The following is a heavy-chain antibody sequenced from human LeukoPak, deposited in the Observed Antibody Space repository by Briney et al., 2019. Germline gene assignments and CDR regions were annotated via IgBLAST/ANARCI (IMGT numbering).Heavy chain of an antibody. D-gene: IGHD5-12*01. V-gene: IGHV3-53*01. J-gene: IGHJ4*02. CDR1: GFAVTRSY. CDR2: ISSGAST. CDR3: GRSPFRGHFDY. Sequence: GGSLRLSCAASGFAVTRSYMAWVRQAPGKGLEWVSVISSGASTYYADSVKGRFTISRDDSKNPLSLQMNILTAEDTAVYYCGRSPFRGHFDYWGQGTLVTVSS.